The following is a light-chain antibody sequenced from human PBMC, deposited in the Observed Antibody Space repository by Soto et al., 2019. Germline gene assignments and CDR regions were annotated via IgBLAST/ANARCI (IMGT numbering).Light chain of an antibody. CDR1: QSVSSN. Sequence: ETVMTQSPATLSVSPGERASLSCRASQSVSSNLASYQQKPGQAPRLLIYGASTRATGIPARFSGSGSGTDFTLTISRLQPEDFALYYCQQYGSSAPITFGQGTRLEI. CDR3: QQYGSSAPIT. CDR2: GAS. J-gene: IGKJ5*01. V-gene: IGKV3D-15*01.